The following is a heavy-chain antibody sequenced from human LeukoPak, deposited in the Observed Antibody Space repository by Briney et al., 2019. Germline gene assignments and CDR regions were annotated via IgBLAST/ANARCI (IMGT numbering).Heavy chain of an antibody. D-gene: IGHD2-15*01. J-gene: IGHJ6*03. CDR2: ISSSSSYI. Sequence: GGSLRLSCAASGFTFSSYAMNWVRQAPGKGLEWVSSISSSSSYIYYADSVKGRFTISRDNARNSLYLQMNSLRAEDTAVYYCARDHELYCSGGSCSRMDVWGKGTTVTISS. CDR1: GFTFSSYA. V-gene: IGHV3-21*01. CDR3: ARDHELYCSGGSCSRMDV.